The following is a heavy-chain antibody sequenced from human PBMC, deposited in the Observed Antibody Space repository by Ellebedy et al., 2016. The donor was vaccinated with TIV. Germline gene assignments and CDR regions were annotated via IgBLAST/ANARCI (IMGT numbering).Heavy chain of an antibody. CDR2: IIPIPDSA. Sequence: AASVKVSCKASGGSFSKNAVTWVRQAPGQGLEWMGGIIPIPDSANYAHQFQGRVTIIADRSTSTSTLELSSLRSDDTAVYYCAASSFYGTMILHWGQGTLVTVSS. D-gene: IGHD3-22*01. CDR1: GGSFSKNA. CDR3: AASSFYGTMILH. V-gene: IGHV1-69*10. J-gene: IGHJ4*02.